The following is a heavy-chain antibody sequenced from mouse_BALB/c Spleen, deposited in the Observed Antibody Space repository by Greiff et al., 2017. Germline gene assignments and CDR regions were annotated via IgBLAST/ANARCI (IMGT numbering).Heavy chain of an antibody. CDR2: IDPANGNT. CDR3: ALTGTGAMDY. V-gene: IGHV14-3*02. D-gene: IGHD4-1*01. J-gene: IGHJ4*01. Sequence: EVQLQQSGAELVKPGASVKLSCTASGFNIKDTYMHWVKQRPEQGLEWIGRIDPANGNTKYDPKFQGKATITADTSSNTAYLQPSSLTSEDTAVYYCALTGTGAMDYWGQGTSVTVSS. CDR1: GFNIKDTY.